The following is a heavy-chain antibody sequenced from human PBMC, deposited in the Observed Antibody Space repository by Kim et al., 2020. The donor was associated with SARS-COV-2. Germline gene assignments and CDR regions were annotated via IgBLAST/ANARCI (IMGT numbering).Heavy chain of an antibody. V-gene: IGHV3-49*04. Sequence: GGSLRLSCTASGFTFGDYAMSWVRQAPGKGLEWVGFIRSKAYGGTTEYAASVKGRFTISRDDSKSIAYLQMNSLKTEDTAVYYCTREGAGGDFWSGLRGGMDVWGQGTTVTVSS. CDR1: GFTFGDYA. CDR2: IRSKAYGGTT. J-gene: IGHJ6*02. D-gene: IGHD3-3*01. CDR3: TREGAGGDFWSGLRGGMDV.